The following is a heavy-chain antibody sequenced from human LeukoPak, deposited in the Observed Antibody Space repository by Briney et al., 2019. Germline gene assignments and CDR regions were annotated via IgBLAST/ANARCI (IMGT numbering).Heavy chain of an antibody. CDR2: INHSGST. V-gene: IGHV4-34*01. J-gene: IGHJ3*02. D-gene: IGHD5-24*01. CDR3: AREMSPDAFDI. Sequence: SETLSLTCAVYGGSFSGYYWSWIRQPPGKGLEWIGEINHSGSTNYNPSLKSRVTISVDTSKNQFSLKLSSVTAADTAVYYCAREMSPDAFDIWGQGTMVIVSS. CDR1: GGSFSGYY.